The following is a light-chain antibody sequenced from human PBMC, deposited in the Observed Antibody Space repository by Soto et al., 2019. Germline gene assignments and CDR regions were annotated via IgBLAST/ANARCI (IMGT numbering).Light chain of an antibody. J-gene: IGKJ1*01. CDR1: QTVRNNY. Sequence: EFVLTQSPGTLSLSPGERATLSCSASQTVRNNYLAWYQQKPGQAPRLLIYGASSRPTGIPDRFSGGGSGTDFTLTISSLEPEDSAVYYCHQRQSWPRTFGQGTKVDIK. V-gene: IGKV3-20*01. CDR2: GAS. CDR3: HQRQSWPRT.